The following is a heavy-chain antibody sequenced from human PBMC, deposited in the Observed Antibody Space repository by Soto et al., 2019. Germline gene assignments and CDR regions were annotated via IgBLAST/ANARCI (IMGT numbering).Heavy chain of an antibody. CDR2: INLSDGST. Sequence: GASVKVSCKASGHSFTRPSDYMHWVRQAPGQGLEWVGIINLSDGSTSYAQRSQGRVTLTSDTSTSTVYMELSSLRSEDTAVYYCARVHPGPYCSGGSCYSVNMYGMDVWGQGTTVTVSS. CDR3: ARVHPGPYCSGGSCYSVNMYGMDV. CDR1: GHSFTRPSDY. D-gene: IGHD2-15*01. J-gene: IGHJ6*02. V-gene: IGHV1-46*01.